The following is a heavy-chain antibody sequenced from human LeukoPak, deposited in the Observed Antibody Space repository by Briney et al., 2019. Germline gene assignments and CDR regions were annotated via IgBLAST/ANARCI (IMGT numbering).Heavy chain of an antibody. CDR2: ISAYNGNT. J-gene: IGHJ6*02. D-gene: IGHD1-26*01. V-gene: IGHV1-18*01. Sequence: GASVKVSCKASGYTFTSYGISWVRQAPGQGLEWMGWISAYNGNTNYAQKLQGRVTMTTDTSTSTAYMELRSLRSDDTAVYYCARDNSLGLSGSYPAYYYYGMDVWGQGTTVTVSS. CDR1: GYTFTSYG. CDR3: ARDNSLGLSGSYPAYYYYGMDV.